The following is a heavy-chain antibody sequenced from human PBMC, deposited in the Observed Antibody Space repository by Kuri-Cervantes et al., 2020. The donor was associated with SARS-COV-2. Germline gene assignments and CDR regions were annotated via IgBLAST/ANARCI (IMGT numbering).Heavy chain of an antibody. Sequence: GGSLRLSCAASGFTFSSYAMHWVRQAPGKGLEWVAVISYDGSSKYYADSVKGRFTISRDNSKNTLYLQMNSLRAEDTAVYYCAREEVVPAAVRGYFYRYGMGVWGQGTTVTVSS. J-gene: IGHJ6*02. CDR2: ISYDGSSK. CDR1: GFTFSSYA. D-gene: IGHD2-2*01. CDR3: AREEVVPAAVRGYFYRYGMGV. V-gene: IGHV3-30-3*01.